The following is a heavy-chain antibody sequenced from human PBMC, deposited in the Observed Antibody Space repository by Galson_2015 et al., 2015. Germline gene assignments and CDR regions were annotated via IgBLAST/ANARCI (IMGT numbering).Heavy chain of an antibody. D-gene: IGHD3-9*01. CDR1: GFTFGDYA. CDR3: TRDAYDILAGDDY. J-gene: IGHJ4*02. V-gene: IGHV3-49*03. Sequence: LRLSCAASGFTFGDYAMSWFRQAPGKGLEWVGFIRSKAYGGTTEYAASVKGRFTISRDDSKSITYLQMNSLKTEDTAVYYCTRDAYDILAGDDYWGQGTLVTVSS. CDR2: IRSKAYGGTT.